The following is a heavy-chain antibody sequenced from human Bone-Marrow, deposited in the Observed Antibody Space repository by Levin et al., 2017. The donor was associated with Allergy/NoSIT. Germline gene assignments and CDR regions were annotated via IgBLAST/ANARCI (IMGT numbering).Heavy chain of an antibody. V-gene: IGHV3-23*01. CDR3: AKRGVDFWSGYYTY. CDR1: GFTFSSYA. J-gene: IGHJ4*02. CDR2: ISGSGGST. Sequence: LSLTCAASGFTFSSYAMSWVRQAPGKGLEWVSAISGSGGSTYYADSVKGRFTISRDNSKNTLYLQMNSLRAEDTAVYYCAKRGVDFWSGYYTYWGQGTLVTVSS. D-gene: IGHD3-3*01.